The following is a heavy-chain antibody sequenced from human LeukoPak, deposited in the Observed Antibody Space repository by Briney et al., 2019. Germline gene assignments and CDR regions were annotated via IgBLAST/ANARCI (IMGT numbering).Heavy chain of an antibody. CDR2: ISGSGGST. CDR3: ASAGTTERPYYYYYMDV. D-gene: IGHD1-1*01. J-gene: IGHJ6*03. V-gene: IGHV3-23*01. Sequence: PGGSLRLSCAVSGFSFSSYALSWVRQAPGKGLEWVSAISGSGGSTYYADSVKGRSTISRDNSKNTLYLQMNSLRAEDTAVYYCASAGTTERPYYYYYMDVWGKGTTVTVSS. CDR1: GFSFSSYA.